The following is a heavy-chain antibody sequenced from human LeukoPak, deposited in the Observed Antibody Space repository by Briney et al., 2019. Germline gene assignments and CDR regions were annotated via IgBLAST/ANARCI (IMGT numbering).Heavy chain of an antibody. CDR2: INPKNGDT. Sequence: GASVKVSCKTSGYTFTGFYIHWVRLAPGQGLEWMGWINPKNGDTNHAQKFQGRVTLTRGTSINTAFMELTGLTSDDTAVYYCARDPQGPAGTGAAFDIWGQGTKVTVSS. CDR3: ARDPQGPAGTGAAFDI. CDR1: GYTFTGFY. J-gene: IGHJ3*02. D-gene: IGHD1-1*01. V-gene: IGHV1-2*02.